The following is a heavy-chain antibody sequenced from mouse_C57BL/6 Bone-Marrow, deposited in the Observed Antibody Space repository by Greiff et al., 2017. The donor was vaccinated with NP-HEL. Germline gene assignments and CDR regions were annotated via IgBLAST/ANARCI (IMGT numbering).Heavy chain of an antibody. CDR3: ARRLYGDYFDY. V-gene: IGHV1-54*01. J-gene: IGHJ2*01. Sequence: QVQLQQSGAELVRPGTSVKVSCKASGYAFTNYLIEWVKQRPGQGLEWIGVINPGSGGTNYNEKFKGKATLTADKSSSTAYMQLSSLTSEDSAVYFCARRLYGDYFDYGGQGTTLTVSS. CDR2: INPGSGGT. CDR1: GYAFTNYL. D-gene: IGHD3-2*02.